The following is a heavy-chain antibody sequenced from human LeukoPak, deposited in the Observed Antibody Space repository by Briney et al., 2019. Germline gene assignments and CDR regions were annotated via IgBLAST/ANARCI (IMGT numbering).Heavy chain of an antibody. D-gene: IGHD5-24*01. CDR2: IYYSGST. CDR1: DDSITMYY. V-gene: IGHV4-39*01. J-gene: IGHJ4*02. CDR3: ARESVEMATITDY. Sequence: SETLTLTCTVSDDSITMYYWGWIRQPPGKGLEWIGSIYYSGSTYYNPSLKSRVTISVDTSKNQFSLKLSSVTAADTAVYYCARESVEMATITDYWGQGTLVTVSS.